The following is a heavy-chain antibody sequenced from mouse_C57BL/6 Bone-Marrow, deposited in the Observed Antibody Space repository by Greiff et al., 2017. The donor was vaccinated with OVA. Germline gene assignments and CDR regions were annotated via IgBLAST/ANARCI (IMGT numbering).Heavy chain of an antibody. D-gene: IGHD1-1*01. V-gene: IGHV1-64*01. CDR2: IHPNSGST. J-gene: IGHJ2*01. Sequence: QVQLQQSGAELVKPGASVKLSCKASGYTFTSYWMHWVKQRPGQGLEWIGMIHPNSGSTNYNEKFKSKATLTVDKSSSTAYMQLSSLTSEDSAVYYCASPTTVVATWDFDYWGQGTTLTVSS. CDR1: GYTFTSYW. CDR3: ASPTTVVATWDFDY.